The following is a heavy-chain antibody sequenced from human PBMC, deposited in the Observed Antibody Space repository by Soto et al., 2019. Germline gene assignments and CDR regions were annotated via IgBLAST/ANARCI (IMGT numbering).Heavy chain of an antibody. CDR2: ISSYNGNT. V-gene: IGHV1-18*04. Sequence: ASVKVSGKASGYTFTSYGISWVRQAPGQGLEWMGWISSYNGNTNYAQKVQGRVTMTTDKSTSTTYMELRSLRSDDTAVYYCARGPRYCSSTSCFSGVTWFDPWGQGTLVTVSS. D-gene: IGHD2-2*01. CDR3: ARGPRYCSSTSCFSGVTWFDP. J-gene: IGHJ5*02. CDR1: GYTFTSYG.